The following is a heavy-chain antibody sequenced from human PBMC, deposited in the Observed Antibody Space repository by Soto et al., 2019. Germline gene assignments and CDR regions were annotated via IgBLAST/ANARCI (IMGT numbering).Heavy chain of an antibody. Sequence: GGSLRLSCSASGFTFSSYAMHWVRQAPGKGLEYVSAISSNGGSTYYADSVKGRFTISRDNSKNTLYLQMSSLRAEDTAVYYCVIGGLTWIQLPNWFDPWGQGTLVTVSS. J-gene: IGHJ5*02. V-gene: IGHV3-64D*06. CDR2: ISSNGGST. CDR3: VIGGLTWIQLPNWFDP. CDR1: GFTFSSYA. D-gene: IGHD5-18*01.